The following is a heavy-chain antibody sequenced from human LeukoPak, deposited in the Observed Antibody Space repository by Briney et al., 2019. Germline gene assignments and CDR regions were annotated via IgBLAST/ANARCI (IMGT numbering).Heavy chain of an antibody. CDR1: GYTFTSYA. CDR2: VNAGNGNT. V-gene: IGHV1-3*01. CDR3: ARDVYSSSSIDVFDY. J-gene: IGHJ4*02. D-gene: IGHD6-6*01. Sequence: GASVKVSCKASGYTFTSYAMHWVRQAPGQRLEWMGWVNAGNGNTKYSQKFQGRVTITRDTSASTAYMELNSLRSEDTAVYYCARDVYSSSSIDVFDYWGQGTLVTVSS.